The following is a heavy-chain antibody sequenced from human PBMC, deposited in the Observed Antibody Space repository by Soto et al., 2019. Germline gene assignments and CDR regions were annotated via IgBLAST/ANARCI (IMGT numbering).Heavy chain of an antibody. Sequence: QVQLQQWGAGLLKPSETLSPTCAVYGGSFSGYYWSWIRQPPGKGLEWIGEINHSGSTNYNPSLKSRVTISVDTSKNQFSLKLSSVTAADTAVYYCARGIKYRKYGMDVWGQGTTVTVSS. CDR2: INHSGST. V-gene: IGHV4-34*01. CDR3: ARGIKYRKYGMDV. J-gene: IGHJ6*02. D-gene: IGHD5-18*01. CDR1: GGSFSGYY.